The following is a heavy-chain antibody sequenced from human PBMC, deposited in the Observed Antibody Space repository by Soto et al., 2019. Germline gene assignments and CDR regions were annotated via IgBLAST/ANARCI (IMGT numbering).Heavy chain of an antibody. V-gene: IGHV3-23*01. CDR1: GFTFSSYA. Sequence: EVQLLESGGGLVQPGGSLRLSCAASGFTFSSYAMSWVRQAPGKGLEWVSAISGSGGSTYYADSVKGRFTISRDNSKNTLYLQMNSLRAEDTAVYYCAKDRTLGRYDFWSGYQNCGMDVWGQGTTVTVSS. D-gene: IGHD3-3*01. CDR2: ISGSGGST. CDR3: AKDRTLGRYDFWSGYQNCGMDV. J-gene: IGHJ6*02.